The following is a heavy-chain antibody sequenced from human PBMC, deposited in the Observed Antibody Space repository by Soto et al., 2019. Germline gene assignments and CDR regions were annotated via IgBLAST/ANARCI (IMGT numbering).Heavy chain of an antibody. J-gene: IGHJ5*02. V-gene: IGHV3-48*02. D-gene: IGHD3-22*01. CDR3: ARTYYDSSGYYPNWFDP. CDR2: ISSSSSTI. Sequence: SLRLSCAASGFTGNSYSMNWVRQAPGKGLEWVSYISSSSSTIYYADSVKGRFTISRDNAKNSLYLQMNSLRDEDTAVYYCARTYYDSSGYYPNWFDPWGQGTLVTVSS. CDR1: GFTGNSYS.